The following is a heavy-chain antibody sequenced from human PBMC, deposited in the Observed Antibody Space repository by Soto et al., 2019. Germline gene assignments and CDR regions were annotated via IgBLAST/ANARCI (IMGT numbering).Heavy chain of an antibody. J-gene: IGHJ4*02. V-gene: IGHV3-33*01. CDR1: GFTFSSYG. CDR3: ARGAEGITIFGVVTYYFDY. D-gene: IGHD3-3*01. CDR2: IWYDGSNK. Sequence: QVQLVESGGGVVQPGRSLRLSCAASGFTFSSYGMHWVRQAPGKGLEWVAVIWYDGSNKYYADSVKGRFTISRDNSKNKLYLQMNSLIAEATAVYYCARGAEGITIFGVVTYYFDYWGQGTLVTVSS.